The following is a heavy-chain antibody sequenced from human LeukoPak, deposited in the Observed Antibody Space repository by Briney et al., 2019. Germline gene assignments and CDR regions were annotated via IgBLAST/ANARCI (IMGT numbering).Heavy chain of an antibody. J-gene: IGHJ4*02. CDR1: GYSFTSYW. V-gene: IGHV5-51*01. Sequence: GESLKISCXGSGYSFTSYWIGWVREMPGKGLEWMGIIYPGDSDTRYSPSFQGQVTISADKSISTAYLQWSSLKASDTAMYYCARHTFSDYVWGSYRYIDYWGQGTLVTVSS. CDR3: ARHTFSDYVWGSYRYIDY. D-gene: IGHD3-16*02. CDR2: IYPGDSDT.